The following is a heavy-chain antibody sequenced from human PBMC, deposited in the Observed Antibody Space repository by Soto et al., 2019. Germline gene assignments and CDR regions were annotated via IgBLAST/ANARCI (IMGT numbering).Heavy chain of an antibody. J-gene: IGHJ6*02. Sequence: QVQLVQSGTEVKKPGSSVKVSCKASGGTFSSSGFSWVRQAPGQGLEWMGMIVPSLDTTKYAQKFQARVTITADHFTSTAYMELSSLRSEDTAVYYCARWPQPRGNADPDAVDVWGQGTRVIVSS. V-gene: IGHV1-69*09. CDR1: GGTFSSSG. D-gene: IGHD3-10*01. CDR2: IVPSLDTT. CDR3: ARWPQPRGNADPDAVDV.